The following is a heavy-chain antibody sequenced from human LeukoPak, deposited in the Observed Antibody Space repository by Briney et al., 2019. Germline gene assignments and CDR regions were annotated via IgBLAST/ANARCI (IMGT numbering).Heavy chain of an antibody. D-gene: IGHD3-16*01. V-gene: IGHV1-18*01. CDR3: AGAPGGLFNWFDP. Sequence: GSVKVSCKASGYTFTSYGISWVRQAPGQGLEWMGWISAYNGNTNYAQKLQGRVTMTTDTSTSTAYMELSSLRSEDTAVYYCAGAPGGLFNWFDPWGQGTLVTVSS. CDR1: GYTFTSYG. J-gene: IGHJ5*02. CDR2: ISAYNGNT.